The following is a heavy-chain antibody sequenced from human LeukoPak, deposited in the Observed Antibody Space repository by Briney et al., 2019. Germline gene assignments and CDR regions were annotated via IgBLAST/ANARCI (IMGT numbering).Heavy chain of an antibody. CDR2: ISSSSSYI. CDR1: GFTFSSYS. CDR3: ARGTTDLDY. V-gene: IGHV3-21*04. J-gene: IGHJ4*02. Sequence: GGSLRLSCAASGFTFSSYSMNWVRQAPGKGLEWVSSISSSSSYIYYADSVQGRFTISRDNSRNTLYLHIDSLRVEDTATYYCARGTTDLDYWGQGTRVIVSS.